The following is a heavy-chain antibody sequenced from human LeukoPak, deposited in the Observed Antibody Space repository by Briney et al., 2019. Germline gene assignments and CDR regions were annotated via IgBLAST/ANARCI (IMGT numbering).Heavy chain of an antibody. CDR3: ARAVGTDGYNLWVY. V-gene: IGHV4-39*07. CDR2: IYYTGST. CDR1: SGSISSSTYY. Sequence: TSETLSLTCTVSSGSISSSTYYWGWIRQPPGKGLEWIGTIYYTGSTYYNPSLKSRVTISVDTSKNQFSLKLTSVTAADTAVYYCARAVGTDGYNLWVYWGQGTLVTVSS. J-gene: IGHJ4*02. D-gene: IGHD5-24*01.